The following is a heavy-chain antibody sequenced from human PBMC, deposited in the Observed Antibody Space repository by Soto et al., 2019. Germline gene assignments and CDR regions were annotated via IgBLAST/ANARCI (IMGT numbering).Heavy chain of an antibody. Sequence: QVQLVQSGAEVKKPGSSVKVSCKASGGTFSSYAISWVRQAPGQGLEWMGGIIPIFGTANYAQKFQGRVTITGDISTSKAKREVGSLRSGERAGYYCARGGGVGATTGWDWGQGTLVTVSS. J-gene: IGHJ4*02. CDR3: ARGGGVGATTGWD. D-gene: IGHD1-26*01. CDR1: GGTFSSYA. CDR2: IIPIFGTA. V-gene: IGHV1-69*06.